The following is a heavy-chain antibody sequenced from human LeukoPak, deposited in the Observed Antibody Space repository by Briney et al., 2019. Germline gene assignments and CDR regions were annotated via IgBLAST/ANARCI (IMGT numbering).Heavy chain of an antibody. J-gene: IGHJ3*02. CDR3: ARGLGTGLGAFDI. D-gene: IGHD1-1*01. CDR1: GGTFSSYA. Sequence: GASVKVSCKASGGTFSSYAISWVRQAPGQGLEWMGRIIPILGIANYAPKFQGRVTITADKSTSTAYMELSSLRSEDTAVYYCARGLGTGLGAFDIWGQGTMVTVSS. CDR2: IIPILGIA. V-gene: IGHV1-69*04.